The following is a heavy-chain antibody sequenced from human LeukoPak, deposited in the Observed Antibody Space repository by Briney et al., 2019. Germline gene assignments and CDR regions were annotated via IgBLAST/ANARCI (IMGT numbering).Heavy chain of an antibody. CDR3: AGRQLSYCSSTSCYFDY. CDR1: ASSLSSYD. J-gene: IGHJ4*02. Sequence: SSVGFSFGASASSLSSYDISGVRESSRQGLEWMGGIIPIFGTANYAQKFQGRVTITTDESTSTAYMELSSLRSEDTAVYYCAGRQLSYCSSTSCYFDYWGQGTLVTVSS. CDR2: IIPIFGTA. V-gene: IGHV1-69*05. D-gene: IGHD2-2*01.